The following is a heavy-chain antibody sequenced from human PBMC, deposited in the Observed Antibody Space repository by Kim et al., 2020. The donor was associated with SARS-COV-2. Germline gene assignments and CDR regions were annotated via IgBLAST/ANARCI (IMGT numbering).Heavy chain of an antibody. Sequence: AHSVKDRFNIARDNAKNSMYLQMNSLRAEDTAVYYCARDAITMVRGVYNYWGQGALVTVSS. J-gene: IGHJ4*02. CDR3: ARDAITMVRGVYNY. V-gene: IGHV3-21*01. D-gene: IGHD3-10*01.